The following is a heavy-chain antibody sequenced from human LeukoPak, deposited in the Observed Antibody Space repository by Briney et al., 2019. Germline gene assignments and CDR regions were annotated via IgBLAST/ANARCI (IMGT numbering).Heavy chain of an antibody. J-gene: IGHJ5*02. CDR2: IIPILGIA. V-gene: IGHV1-69*04. D-gene: IGHD3-22*01. Sequence: SVKVSCKASGGTFSSYAISWVRQAPGQGLEWMGRIIPILGIANYAQKFQGRVTITADKSTSTAYMELSSLRSEDTAVYYCARDTDDSSGYYYAWGQGTLVTVSS. CDR1: GGTFSSYA. CDR3: ARDTDDSSGYYYA.